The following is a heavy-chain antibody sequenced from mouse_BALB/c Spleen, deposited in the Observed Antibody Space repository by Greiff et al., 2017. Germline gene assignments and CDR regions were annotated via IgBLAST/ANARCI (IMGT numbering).Heavy chain of an antibody. D-gene: IGHD2-4*01. CDR2: IYPGNSDT. Sequence: DVKLQESGTVLARPGASVKMSCKASGYTFTSYWMHWVKQRPGQGLEWIGAIYPGNSDTSYNQKFKGKAKLTAVTSTSTAYMELSSLTNEDSAVYYCTRGPFYDYGFAYWGQGTLVTVSA. CDR1: GYTFTSYW. J-gene: IGHJ3*01. CDR3: TRGPFYDYGFAY. V-gene: IGHV1-5*01.